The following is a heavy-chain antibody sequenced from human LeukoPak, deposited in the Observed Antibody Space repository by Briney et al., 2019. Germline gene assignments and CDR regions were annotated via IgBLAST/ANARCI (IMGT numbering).Heavy chain of an antibody. Sequence: AGGSLRLSCAASGFPFSIYRMTWVRQAPGKGLEWVSSISSSGSTIYYAESVKGRFTISRDNAKNSLYLQMNSLTAEDTAVYYCARDSTIVVVVAATAGFAFETCGERTMFTVSS. CDR3: ARDSTIVVVVAATAGFAFET. J-gene: IGHJ3*02. D-gene: IGHD2-15*01. CDR2: ISSSGSTI. CDR1: GFPFSIYR. V-gene: IGHV3-48*04.